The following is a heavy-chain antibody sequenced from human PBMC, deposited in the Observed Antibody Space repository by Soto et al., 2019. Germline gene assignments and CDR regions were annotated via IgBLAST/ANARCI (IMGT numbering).Heavy chain of an antibody. D-gene: IGHD3-3*01. J-gene: IGHJ5*02. Sequence: ASVKVSCKASGYTFTSYYMHWVRHAPGQGLEWMGIINPSGGSTSYAQKYQGRLTMTRDTSTSPVYMELSSLRSEDTAVYYSTRDQRVPAYYEFSTGSYTAQGRGWFDPWGQETMVTVSS. CDR2: INPSGGST. CDR3: TRDQRVPAYYEFSTGSYTAQGRGWFDP. CDR1: GYTFTSYY. V-gene: IGHV1-46*01.